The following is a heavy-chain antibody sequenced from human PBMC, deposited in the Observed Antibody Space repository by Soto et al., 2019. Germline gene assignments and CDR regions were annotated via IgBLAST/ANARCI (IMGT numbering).Heavy chain of an antibody. D-gene: IGHD1-26*01. J-gene: IGHJ4*02. V-gene: IGHV1-69*01. CDR1: GGTFSSYT. CDR2: ITPTLNIA. Sequence: QLQLVQSGAEVREPGSSVKVSCKASGGTFSSYTVIWVRQAPGQGLEWMGGITPTLNIAKYAEKFQGRVTITADESTSTANMHLSSLRSEDTAVYFCARGYYSGSNPSSFDYWGQGTVVAVSS. CDR3: ARGYYSGSNPSSFDY.